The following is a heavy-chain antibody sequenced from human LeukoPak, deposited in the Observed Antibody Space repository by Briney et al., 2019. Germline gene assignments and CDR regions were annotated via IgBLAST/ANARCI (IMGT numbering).Heavy chain of an antibody. CDR3: AAGYSSGWPSIDY. J-gene: IGHJ4*02. CDR2: ISGSGGST. V-gene: IGHV3-23*01. CDR1: GFTFSSYG. Sequence: GGSLRLSCAASGFTFSSYGMSWVRQAPGKGLEWVSAISGSGGSTYYADSAKGRFTISRDNSKNTLYLQMNSLRAEDTAVYYCAAGYSSGWPSIDYWGQGTLVTVSS. D-gene: IGHD6-19*01.